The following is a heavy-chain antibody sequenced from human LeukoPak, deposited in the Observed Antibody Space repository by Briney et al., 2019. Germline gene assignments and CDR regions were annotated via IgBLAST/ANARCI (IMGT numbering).Heavy chain of an antibody. Sequence: GGSLRLSCAASGLTFRSYAMSWVRQAPGKGLEWVSVISVSGGSTYYASSVKGRFTISRDNSKNTLYLQMTSLRAEDTAVYYCAKGLVYGDDYWGQGTLVTVSS. CDR3: AKGLVYGDDY. CDR2: ISVSGGST. J-gene: IGHJ4*02. CDR1: GLTFRSYA. D-gene: IGHD4-17*01. V-gene: IGHV3-23*01.